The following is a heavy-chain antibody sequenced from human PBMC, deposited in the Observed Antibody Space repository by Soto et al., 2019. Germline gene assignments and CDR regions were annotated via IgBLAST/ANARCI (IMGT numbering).Heavy chain of an antibody. Sequence: GGSLRLSCEVSGFTFSSYWMHWVRQAPGKGLVWVSRFNSDGSSATYADSVKGRFTISRDNAKNTLYLQMNSLRAEDTAVYYCARDFHAMDVWGQGTTVTVSS. CDR1: GFTFSSYW. CDR2: FNSDGSSA. V-gene: IGHV3-74*01. CDR3: ARDFHAMDV. J-gene: IGHJ6*02.